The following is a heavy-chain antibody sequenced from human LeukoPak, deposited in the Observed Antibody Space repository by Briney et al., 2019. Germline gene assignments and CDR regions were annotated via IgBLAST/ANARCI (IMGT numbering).Heavy chain of an antibody. CDR3: TRGLRLERSFDY. CDR1: GFTFGDYS. Sequence: GGSLRLSCTASGFTFGDYSLSWFRQAPGKGLEWVGFIRSKAYGGTTEYAASVKGRFTISRDDFKSIAYLQMNSLKTEDTAVYYCTRGLRLERSFDYWGQGTLVTVSS. V-gene: IGHV3-49*03. CDR2: IRSKAYGGTT. J-gene: IGHJ4*02. D-gene: IGHD1-1*01.